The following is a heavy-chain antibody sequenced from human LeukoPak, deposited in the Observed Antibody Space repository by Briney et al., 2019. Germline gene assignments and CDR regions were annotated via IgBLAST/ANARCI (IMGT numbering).Heavy chain of an antibody. CDR2: MNPNSGNT. J-gene: IGHJ6*02. V-gene: IGHV1-8*01. CDR3: AVPSSSWYWDEDGMDV. D-gene: IGHD6-13*01. CDR1: GYTFTSYD. Sequence: ASVKVYCKASGYTFTSYDINWVRQATGQGLEWMGWMNPNSGNTGYAQKFQGRVTMTRNTSISTAYMELSSLRSEDTAVYYCAVPSSSWYWDEDGMDVWGQGTTVTVSS.